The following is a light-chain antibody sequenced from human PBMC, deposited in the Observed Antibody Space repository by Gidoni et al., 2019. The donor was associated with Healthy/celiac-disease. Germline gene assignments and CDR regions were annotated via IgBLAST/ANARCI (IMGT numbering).Light chain of an antibody. CDR3: QQYGSSPRT. CDR1: QSVSSSY. J-gene: IGKJ1*01. V-gene: IGKV3-20*01. CDR2: GAS. Sequence: ELALTQSPGTLSLSPGERATLSCRASQSVSSSYLAWYQQKPGQAPRLLIYGASSRATGIPDRFSGSGSGTDFTLTISRLKPEDFAVYYCQQYGSSPRTFGQGTKVEIK.